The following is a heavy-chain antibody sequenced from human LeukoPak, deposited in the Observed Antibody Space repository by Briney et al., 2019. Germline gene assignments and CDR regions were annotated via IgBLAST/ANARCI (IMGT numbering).Heavy chain of an antibody. CDR1: RYNFTSYW. J-gene: IGHJ4*02. D-gene: IGHD3-16*01. V-gene: IGHV5-51*01. Sequence: GESLKISCKGSRYNFTSYWIAWVRQMPGRGLEWMGIIYPGDSDTRYSPSFQGQVIISADKSISTAYLQWGSLKASDTAVYYCATYSDTFYFDCWGQGTLVTVSS. CDR3: ATYSDTFYFDC. CDR2: IYPGDSDT.